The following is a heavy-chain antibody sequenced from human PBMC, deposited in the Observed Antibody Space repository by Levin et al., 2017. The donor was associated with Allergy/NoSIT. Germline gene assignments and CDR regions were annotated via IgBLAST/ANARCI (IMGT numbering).Heavy chain of an antibody. CDR2: ISSSGSTA. CDR3: ASDLDDYDDYGFEDPAHRDQPFDY. J-gene: IGHJ4*02. Sequence: GGSLRLSCAASGFTFSDYYMSWIRQAPGKGLEWASYISSSGSTAYYADSVKGRFTISRDNAKNSLYLQMNSLRAEDTAVDYCASDLDDYDDYGFEDPAHRDQPFDYWGQGNLVTISS. V-gene: IGHV3-11*01. D-gene: IGHD4-17*01. CDR1: GFTFSDYY.